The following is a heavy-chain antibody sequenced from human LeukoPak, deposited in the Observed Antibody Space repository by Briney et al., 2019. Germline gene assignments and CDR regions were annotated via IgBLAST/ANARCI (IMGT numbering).Heavy chain of an antibody. CDR1: GFTFSSYD. J-gene: IGHJ3*02. CDR3: ARAAADAYQIGAFDI. V-gene: IGHV3-13*01. Sequence: GGSRRFSGAASGFTFSSYDMHWVRQATGKGLEWVSAIGTAGDTYYPGSVKGRFTISRENAKNSLYLQMNSLRAGDTAVYYCARAAADAYQIGAFDIWGQGTMVTVSS. CDR2: IGTAGDT. D-gene: IGHD2-2*01.